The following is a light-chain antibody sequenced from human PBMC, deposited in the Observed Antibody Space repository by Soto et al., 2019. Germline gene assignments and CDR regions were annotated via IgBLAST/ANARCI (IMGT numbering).Light chain of an antibody. Sequence: NFMLTQPHSVSESPGKTVTISCTRSSGSIASNYVQWYQQRPGSAPTTVIYEDNQRPSGVPDRFSGSIDSSSNSASLTISGLKTEDEADYCCQCYDSSNGVFGGGTKVTVL. CDR1: SGSIASNY. J-gene: IGLJ2*01. CDR2: EDN. V-gene: IGLV6-57*04. CDR3: QCYDSSNGV.